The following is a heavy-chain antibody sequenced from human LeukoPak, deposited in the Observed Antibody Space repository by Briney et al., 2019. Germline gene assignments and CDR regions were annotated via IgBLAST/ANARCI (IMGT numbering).Heavy chain of an antibody. CDR1: GYTFTSYD. D-gene: IGHD6-13*01. Sequence: GASVKVSCKASGYTFTSYDINWVRQATGQGLEWMGWMNPNSGNTGYAQKFQGGVTMTRNTSISTAYMELSSLRSGDTAVYYCARGVAAAGDYYYYGMDVWGQGTTVTVSS. V-gene: IGHV1-8*01. J-gene: IGHJ6*02. CDR2: MNPNSGNT. CDR3: ARGVAAAGDYYYYGMDV.